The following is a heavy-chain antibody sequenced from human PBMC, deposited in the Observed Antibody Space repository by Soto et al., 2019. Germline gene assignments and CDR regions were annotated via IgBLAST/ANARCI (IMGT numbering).Heavy chain of an antibody. CDR3: AREVIVVVPAARYMDG. V-gene: IGHV4-31*03. J-gene: IGHJ6*03. CDR2: IYYSGTT. Sequence: QVQLQESGPGMVKPSQTLSLTCTVSGGSISSGDYHWSWIRQHPGKGLEWIGYIYYSGTTYYNPSLKSRVTISVDTSKNQFSLKLSSVTAADTAVYYCAREVIVVVPAARYMDGWGKGTTVTVSS. CDR1: GGSISSGDYH. D-gene: IGHD2-2*01.